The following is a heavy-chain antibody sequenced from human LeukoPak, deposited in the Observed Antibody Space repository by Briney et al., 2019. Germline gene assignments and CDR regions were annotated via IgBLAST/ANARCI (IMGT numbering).Heavy chain of an antibody. J-gene: IGHJ3*02. V-gene: IGHV3-9*03. CDR2: ISWNSGSI. CDR1: GFTFDDYA. CDR3: AKDRYSSSSGAFDI. D-gene: IGHD6-6*01. Sequence: GRSLRLSCAASGFTFDDYAMHWVRQAPGKGLEWVSGISWNSGSIVYADSVKGRFNISRDNAKNSLYLQMNSLRAEDMALYYCAKDRYSSSSGAFDIWGQGTMVTVSS.